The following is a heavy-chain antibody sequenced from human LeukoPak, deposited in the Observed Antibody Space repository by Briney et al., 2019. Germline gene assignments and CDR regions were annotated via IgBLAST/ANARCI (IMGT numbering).Heavy chain of an antibody. CDR3: ARGLLDGYTHPAAFDI. D-gene: IGHD5-24*01. Sequence: PSETLSLTCAVSGCSISSGYYWGWIRQPPGKGLEWIGSIYHSGSTNYNPSLKSRVTISVDTSKNQFSLKLSSVTAADTAVYYCARGLLDGYTHPAAFDIWGQGTMVTVSS. CDR2: IYHSGST. V-gene: IGHV4-38-2*01. CDR1: GCSISSGYY. J-gene: IGHJ3*02.